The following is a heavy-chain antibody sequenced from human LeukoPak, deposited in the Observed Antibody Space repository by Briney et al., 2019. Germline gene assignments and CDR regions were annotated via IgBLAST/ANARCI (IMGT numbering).Heavy chain of an antibody. CDR1: GFTFSSYS. J-gene: IGHJ4*02. D-gene: IGHD4-11*01. Sequence: GGSQRLSHAASGFTFSSYSMNWVRQAPGKGLEWVPSSSSSSSYIYYADSVKGRFTISRDNAKNSLYLQMNSLRAEDTAVYYCARARGYSNYFSFDYWGQGTLVTVSS. CDR3: ARARGYSNYFSFDY. V-gene: IGHV3-21*01. CDR2: SSSSSSYI.